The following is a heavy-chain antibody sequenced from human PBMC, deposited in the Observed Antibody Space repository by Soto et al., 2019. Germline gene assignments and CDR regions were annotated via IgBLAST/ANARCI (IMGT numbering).Heavy chain of an antibody. Sequence: QVQLQESGPGLVKPSQTLSLTCSVSGDSIRGGGHYWNWIRQFPGKGLEWIGYVYHSGSTHYNPSLRGRLTIAIATSKNKFSMRLISVTAADTALYYGARDTGLTPTVWGYWGHGTQVTVSS. J-gene: IGHJ4*03. V-gene: IGHV4-31*03. CDR2: VYHSGST. CDR1: GDSIRGGGHY. CDR3: ARDTGLTPTVWGY. D-gene: IGHD7-27*01.